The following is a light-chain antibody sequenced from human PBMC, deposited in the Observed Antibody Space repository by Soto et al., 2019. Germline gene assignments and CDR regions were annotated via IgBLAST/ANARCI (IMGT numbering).Light chain of an antibody. CDR2: GAS. Sequence: ELVMTRSPVTLSVSPGETTRLCCRASQSINSDVAWYQQKVGQTPRLLIHGASTRATGIPARFSGTWYWTEVTLTISSLQSEDFALYYGQQYNDWPLTFGQGTKLDIK. V-gene: IGKV3-15*01. J-gene: IGKJ1*01. CDR3: QQYNDWPLT. CDR1: QSINSD.